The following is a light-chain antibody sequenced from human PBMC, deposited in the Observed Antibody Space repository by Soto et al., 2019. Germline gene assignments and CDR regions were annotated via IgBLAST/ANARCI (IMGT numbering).Light chain of an antibody. CDR1: RSDVGGYNY. V-gene: IGLV2-14*01. CDR2: DVS. J-gene: IGLJ2*01. CDR3: SSCPASSTPVV. Sequence: QSALTQPASVSGSPGQSITISCTGTRSDVGGYNYVSWYQQHPGKAPKLMIYDVSTRPSGVSNRFSGSKSGNTASLTISGLQAEDEAHYYCSSCPASSTPVVFVVGTKLTVL.